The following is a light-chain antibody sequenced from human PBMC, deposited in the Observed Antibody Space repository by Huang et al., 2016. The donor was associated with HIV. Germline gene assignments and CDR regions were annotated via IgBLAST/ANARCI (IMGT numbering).Light chain of an antibody. CDR2: GAA. CDR1: QSVSHY. Sequence: IVLTQSPASLSLSPGERATLSCRASQSVSHYLAWYQHKPGQPPRLLIYGAARRANDMPARLNGTGSGTTFTLTISSLETADAVVYYCRESDNWPRLTFGGGTKVEIK. V-gene: IGKV3-11*01. J-gene: IGKJ4*02. CDR3: RESDNWPRLT.